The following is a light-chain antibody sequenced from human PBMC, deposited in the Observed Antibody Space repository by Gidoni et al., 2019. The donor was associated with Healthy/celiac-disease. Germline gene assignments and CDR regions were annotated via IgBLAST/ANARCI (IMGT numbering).Light chain of an antibody. J-gene: IGKJ2*01. CDR2: AAS. CDR3: QQSYSTLYT. V-gene: IGKV1-39*01. Sequence: DIQMTKSPSSLSASVGDRVTITCRASQSISSYLNWYQQKPGKAPKLLIYAASSLQSWVPSRFSGSGSGTDFTLTISSLQPEDFATYYCQQSYSTLYTFGQGTKLEIK. CDR1: QSISSY.